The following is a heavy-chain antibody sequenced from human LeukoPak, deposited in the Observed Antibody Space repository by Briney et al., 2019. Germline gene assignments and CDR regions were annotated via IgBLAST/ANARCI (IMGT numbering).Heavy chain of an antibody. CDR1: GFTFTIYS. CDR2: ITVSGST. CDR3: ARGLKSRDAFDY. V-gene: IGHV3-23*01. Sequence: GGSLRLSRAASGFTFTIYSMTWVRQAPGKGLEWVSTITVSGSTYYGDSVKGRFTISRDNSKNTLYLQMNSLRVEDTAVYYCARGLKSRDAFDYWGQGTLVIVSS. D-gene: IGHD5/OR15-5a*01. J-gene: IGHJ4*02.